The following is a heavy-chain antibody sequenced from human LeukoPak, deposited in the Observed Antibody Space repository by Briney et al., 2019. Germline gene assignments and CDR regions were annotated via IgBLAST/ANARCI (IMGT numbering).Heavy chain of an antibody. CDR2: ISSSSSYI. V-gene: IGHV3-21*01. CDR3: AKDQYYYDSSGYYGNLDY. J-gene: IGHJ4*02. D-gene: IGHD3-22*01. CDR1: GFTFSSYS. Sequence: GRSLRLSCAASGFTFSSYSMNWVRQAPGKGLEWVSSISSSSSYIYYADSVKGRFTISRDNAKNSLYLQMNSLRAEDTAVYYCAKDQYYYDSSGYYGNLDYWGQGTLVTVSS.